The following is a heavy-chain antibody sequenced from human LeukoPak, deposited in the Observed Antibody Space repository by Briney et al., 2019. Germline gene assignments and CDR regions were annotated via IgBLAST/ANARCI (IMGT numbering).Heavy chain of an antibody. Sequence: PSETLSLNWTVSGGSISSYYWSWIRQPPGKGLEWIGYIYYSGSTNYNPSLKSRVTISVDTSKNQFSLKLSSVTAADTAVYYCARDSARLLASWYFDLWGRGTLVTVSS. CDR3: ARDSARLLASWYFDL. V-gene: IGHV4-59*01. CDR1: GGSISSYY. J-gene: IGHJ2*01. CDR2: IYYSGST. D-gene: IGHD3-3*02.